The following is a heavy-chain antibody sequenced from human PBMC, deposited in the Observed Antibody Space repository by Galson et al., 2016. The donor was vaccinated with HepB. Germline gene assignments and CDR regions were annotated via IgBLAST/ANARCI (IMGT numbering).Heavy chain of an antibody. Sequence: SVKVSCKASGYTFTNYGISWVRQAPGQGLEWMGWISPYNGYTNYAQNLQGRVTLTTDTSASTAYMELSSLRSEDTAVYYCARAWTLRSGYLYYFDYWGQGTLVTVSS. CDR1: GYTFTNYG. V-gene: IGHV1-18*01. J-gene: IGHJ4*02. CDR3: ARAWTLRSGYLYYFDY. CDR2: ISPYNGYT. D-gene: IGHD3-3*01.